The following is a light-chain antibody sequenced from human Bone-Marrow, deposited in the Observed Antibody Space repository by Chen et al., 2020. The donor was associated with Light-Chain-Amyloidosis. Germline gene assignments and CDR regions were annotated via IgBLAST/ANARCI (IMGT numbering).Light chain of an antibody. Sequence: EIGLTQSPGTLSLSPGEGANLSCRASQTISSKDLTWDQQKFGQAPRLLIYGSSRRATGIPDRFTGSGSGTDITLTINRLELEDFAMYYCQQYGTSPLTFGGGTKVEIK. J-gene: IGKJ4*01. CDR2: GSS. V-gene: IGKV3-20*01. CDR1: QTISSKD. CDR3: QQYGTSPLT.